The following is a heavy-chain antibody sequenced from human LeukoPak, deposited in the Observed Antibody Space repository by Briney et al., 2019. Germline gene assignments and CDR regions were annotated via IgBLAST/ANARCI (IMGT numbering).Heavy chain of an antibody. CDR1: GFTFSSYD. Sequence: PGGSLRLSCAASGFTFSSYDMNWVRQAPGKGLEWLAVIGYDGSRKYYADSVKGRFTISRDNSKNTLYLQMNSLRAEDTAVYYCARDPSVTIGGYYFDYWGQGTPVTVSS. D-gene: IGHD4-23*01. V-gene: IGHV3-33*08. J-gene: IGHJ4*02. CDR3: ARDPSVTIGGYYFDY. CDR2: IGYDGSRK.